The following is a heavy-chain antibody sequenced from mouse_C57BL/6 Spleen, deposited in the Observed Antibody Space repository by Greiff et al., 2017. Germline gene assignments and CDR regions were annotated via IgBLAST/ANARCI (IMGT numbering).Heavy chain of an antibody. CDR3: ARRSNYGVYLDY. J-gene: IGHJ2*01. CDR2: ISNGGGST. D-gene: IGHD2-5*01. Sequence: EVMLVESGGGLVQPGGSLKLSCAASGFTFSDYYMYWVRQTPEKRLEWVAYISNGGGSTYYPDTVKGRFTISRDNAKNTLYLQMSRLKSEDTAMYYCARRSNYGVYLDYWGQGTTLTVSS. V-gene: IGHV5-12*01. CDR1: GFTFSDYY.